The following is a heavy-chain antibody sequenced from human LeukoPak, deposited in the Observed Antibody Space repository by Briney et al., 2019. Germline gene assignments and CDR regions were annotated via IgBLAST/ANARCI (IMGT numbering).Heavy chain of an antibody. Sequence: ASVKVSCKASGYTFTSYGISWVRQAPGQGLEWMGWISAYNGNTNYAQKLQGRVTMTTDTSTSTAYVELRSLRSDDTAVYYCARDVSDIVVVPAAIQPFDIWGQGTMVTVSS. J-gene: IGHJ3*02. CDR2: ISAYNGNT. V-gene: IGHV1-18*01. CDR3: ARDVSDIVVVPAAIQPFDI. CDR1: GYTFTSYG. D-gene: IGHD2-2*02.